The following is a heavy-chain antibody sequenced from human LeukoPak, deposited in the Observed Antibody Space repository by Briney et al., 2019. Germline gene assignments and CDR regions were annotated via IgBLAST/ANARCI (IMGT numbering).Heavy chain of an antibody. CDR3: ARYSSSSRANWFDP. Sequence: ASVKVSCKASGGTFSSYAISWVRQAPGQGLEWMGRIIPILGIANYAQKFQGRVTITADKSTSTAYMELSSLRSEDTAVYYCARYSSSSRANWFDPWGQGTLVTVSS. V-gene: IGHV1-69*04. D-gene: IGHD6-6*01. CDR1: GGTFSSYA. J-gene: IGHJ5*02. CDR2: IIPILGIA.